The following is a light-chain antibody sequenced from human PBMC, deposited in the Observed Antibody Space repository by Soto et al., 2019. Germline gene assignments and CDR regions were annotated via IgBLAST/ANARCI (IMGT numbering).Light chain of an antibody. Sequence: ALTQPPSASGSPGQSVTISCTGTKNDIGVYDFVSWYQHHPGKAPRLIIYEVVQRPSGVPDRFSGSKSGNTASLTVSGLQAADEGDYFCKSYAGSNTYVFGSGTKVTVL. CDR1: KNDIGVYDF. V-gene: IGLV2-8*01. CDR3: KSYAGSNTYV. CDR2: EVV. J-gene: IGLJ1*01.